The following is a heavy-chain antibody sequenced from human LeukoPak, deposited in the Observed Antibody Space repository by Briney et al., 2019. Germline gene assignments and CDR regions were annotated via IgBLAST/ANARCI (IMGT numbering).Heavy chain of an antibody. D-gene: IGHD6-6*01. CDR2: LKQDGGEK. V-gene: IGHV3-7*03. CDR3: AKLSGGSSSPNDY. J-gene: IGHJ4*02. CDR1: GFTFSNYW. Sequence: GGSLRLSCAASGFTFSNYWMSWVRQAPGKGLEWVANLKQDGGEKYYVDSVKGRFTISRDNAKNSLYLQMNSLRAEDTAVYYCAKLSGGSSSPNDYWGQGTLVTVSS.